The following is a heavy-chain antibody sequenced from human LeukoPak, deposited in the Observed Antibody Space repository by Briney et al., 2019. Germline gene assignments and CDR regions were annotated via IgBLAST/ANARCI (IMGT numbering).Heavy chain of an antibody. CDR1: GYTFTSYG. V-gene: IGHV1-18*01. J-gene: IGHJ4*02. Sequence: ASVKVSCKSSGYTFTSYGISWVRQAPGQGLEWMGWISAYNGNTNYAQKLQGRVTMTTDTSTSTAYMEVRSLRSDDTAVYYCARESRLGVTVRAFDYWGQGTLVTVSS. CDR3: ARESRLGVTVRAFDY. D-gene: IGHD4-17*01. CDR2: ISAYNGNT.